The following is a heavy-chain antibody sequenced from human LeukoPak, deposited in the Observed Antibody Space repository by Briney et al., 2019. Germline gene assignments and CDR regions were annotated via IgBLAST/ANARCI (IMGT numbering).Heavy chain of an antibody. J-gene: IGHJ5*02. Sequence: GGSLRLSCAASGFTFSSYSMNWVRQAPGKGLEWVSYISSSSSTIYYADSVKGRFTISRDNAKNSLYLQMNSLRAEDTAVYYCARDRVGSEGWLQFYWFDPWGQGTLVTVSS. V-gene: IGHV3-48*01. D-gene: IGHD5-24*01. CDR2: ISSSSSTI. CDR3: ARDRVGSEGWLQFYWFDP. CDR1: GFTFSSYS.